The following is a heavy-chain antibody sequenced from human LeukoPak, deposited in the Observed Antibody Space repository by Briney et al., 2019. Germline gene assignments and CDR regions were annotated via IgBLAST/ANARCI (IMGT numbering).Heavy chain of an antibody. CDR3: ARRQSDSGSYKE. CDR1: RDSFTSYW. Sequence: GESLKISFKGSRDSFTSYWISWVRQKPGKGVEWMGRIDPRDSYPNYSPSFQGHVTISADKSISTVYLQWSSLKAADTAMYYCARRQSDSGSYKEWGQGTLVTVSS. V-gene: IGHV5-10-1*01. J-gene: IGHJ4*02. D-gene: IGHD1-26*01. CDR2: IDPRDSYP.